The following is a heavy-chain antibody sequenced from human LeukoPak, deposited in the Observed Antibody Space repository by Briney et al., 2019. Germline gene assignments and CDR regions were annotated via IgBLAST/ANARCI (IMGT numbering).Heavy chain of an antibody. V-gene: IGHV3-23*01. CDR2: ISSSGGST. J-gene: IGHJ4*02. D-gene: IGHD3-22*01. CDR3: AKGYDSSGYSPSY. CDR1: GFTFSNYA. Sequence: PGGSLRLSCAASGFTFSNYAMSWARQAPGKGLEWVSAISSSGGSTYYADPVKGRFTISRDNSKNTLYLQMNSLRAEDTAVYYCAKGYDSSGYSPSYWGQGTLVTVSS.